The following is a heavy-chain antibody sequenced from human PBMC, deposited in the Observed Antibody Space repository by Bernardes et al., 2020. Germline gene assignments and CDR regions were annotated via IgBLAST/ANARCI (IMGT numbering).Heavy chain of an antibody. D-gene: IGHD3-22*01. CDR2: ISGNGGST. V-gene: IGHV3-23*01. CDR3: ARESFDCYDSSGYKANDGFDL. J-gene: IGHJ3*01. CDR1: GFTFSSYA. Sequence: GGSLRLSCAASGFTFSSYAMSWVRQAPGKGLEWVSAISGNGGSTYYADSVKGRFTISRDNPKNTLYLQMNSLRAEDTAVYYCARESFDCYDSSGYKANDGFDLWDHGKRVPGTS.